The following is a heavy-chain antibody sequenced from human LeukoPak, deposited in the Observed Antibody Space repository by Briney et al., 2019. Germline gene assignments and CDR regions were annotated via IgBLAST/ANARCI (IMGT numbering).Heavy chain of an antibody. Sequence: PGGSLRLSCAASGFTFSTYAMTWVRQAPGKGLEWVSTITGSGGTTYYADSVKGRFTISRDDSKNTLSLQMNSLRVEDTAVYYCAIGGSRNGYHVYWGQGTLVTVSS. D-gene: IGHD5-18*01. CDR3: AIGGSRNGYHVY. J-gene: IGHJ4*02. CDR1: GFTFSTYA. V-gene: IGHV3-23*01. CDR2: ITGSGGTT.